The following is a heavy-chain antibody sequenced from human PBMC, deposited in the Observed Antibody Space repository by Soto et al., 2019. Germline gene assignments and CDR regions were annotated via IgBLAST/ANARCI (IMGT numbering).Heavy chain of an antibody. CDR1: GGTFTDYT. Sequence: HVQLEQSGAEAKMPGSSVKVSCKASGGTFTDYTFSWVRQAPGQVLEGMGRVIHMLGRTNYAQSFQGRITITADKSTSTAYMELSRLRHEDTDVYFCANGESGGYPDGVSIDYWGQGTLVHFSS. J-gene: IGHJ4*02. D-gene: IGHD3-3*01. CDR3: ANGESGGYPDGVSIDY. CDR2: VIHMLGRT. V-gene: IGHV1-69*02.